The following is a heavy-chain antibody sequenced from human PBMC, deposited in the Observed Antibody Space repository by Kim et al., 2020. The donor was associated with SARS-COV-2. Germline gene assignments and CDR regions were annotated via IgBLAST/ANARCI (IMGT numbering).Heavy chain of an antibody. CDR1: GGSISSSSYY. Sequence: SETLSLTCTVSGGSISSSSYYWGWIRQPPGKGLEWIGSIYYSGSTYYNPSLNSRVTTSVDTSKNQFSLKLSSVTAAKTGVYYWAQPLLYYYGSGSYYNWYFDLWGRGTLVTVSS. J-gene: IGHJ2*01. CDR3: AQPLLYYYGSGSYYNWYFDL. D-gene: IGHD3-10*01. V-gene: IGHV4-39*01. CDR2: IYYSGST.